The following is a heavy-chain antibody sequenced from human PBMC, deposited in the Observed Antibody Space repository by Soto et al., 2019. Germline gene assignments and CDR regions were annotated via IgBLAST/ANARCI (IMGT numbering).Heavy chain of an antibody. CDR1: GGSFSGYI. J-gene: IGHJ4*02. CDR3: TRGLITGSSYSGGWYYLDS. D-gene: IGHD1-26*01. Sequence: QEQLQQWGAGLVKPSETLSLTCAVHGGSFSGYIWTWIRQAPGKGLQWIGQINHSGSTYYNPSLKSRVFXSXLXXSGQFSLELSSVTAADTAVYYCTRGLITGSSYSGGWYYLDSWGQGTLVTVSS. CDR2: INHSGST. V-gene: IGHV4-34*01.